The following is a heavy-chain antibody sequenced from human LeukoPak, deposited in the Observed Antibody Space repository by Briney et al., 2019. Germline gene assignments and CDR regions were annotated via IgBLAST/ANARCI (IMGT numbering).Heavy chain of an antibody. CDR1: GFTFSSYA. CDR2: ISGSGGST. V-gene: IGHV3-23*01. J-gene: IGHJ4*02. D-gene: IGHD1-26*01. CDR3: AKVVGATTRGYFDY. Sequence: GGSLRLSCAASGFTFSSYAMSWVRQAPGKGLEWVSTISGSGGSTYYADSVKGRFTISRDNSKNTLYLQMNSLRAEDTAVYYRAKVVGATTRGYFDYWGQGTLVTVSS.